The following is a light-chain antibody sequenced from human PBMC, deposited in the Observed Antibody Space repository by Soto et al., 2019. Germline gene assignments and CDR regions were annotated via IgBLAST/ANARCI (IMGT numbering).Light chain of an antibody. CDR3: QQYNIWPQT. CDR1: QSLRSS. CDR2: GAS. V-gene: IGKV3-15*01. Sequence: EIVLKHSQGTLSVSQKEISTLSFRASQSLRSSLAWYQQKPGQAHRLLIYGASTRATGIPARFSGSGSGTEFTLTISSLQSEDFAVYFCQQYNIWPQTFGQGTKVDI. J-gene: IGKJ1*01.